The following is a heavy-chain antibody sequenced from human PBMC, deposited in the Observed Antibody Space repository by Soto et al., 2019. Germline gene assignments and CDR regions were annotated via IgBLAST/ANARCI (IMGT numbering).Heavy chain of an antibody. CDR3: ARAPSGIVVVPAASGEQQSRRDYSDY. CDR2: IYYTGNT. D-gene: IGHD2-2*01. V-gene: IGHV4-31*03. CDR1: GGSVSSGSYY. J-gene: IGHJ4*02. Sequence: PSETLSLTCTVSGGSVSSGSYYWSWIRQHPGGGLEWIGYIYYTGNTYYNPSLKSRLAISVDTSKNQFSLKLTSVTAAATAVYYCARAPSGIVVVPAASGEQQSRRDYSDYSGQATLVTVSS.